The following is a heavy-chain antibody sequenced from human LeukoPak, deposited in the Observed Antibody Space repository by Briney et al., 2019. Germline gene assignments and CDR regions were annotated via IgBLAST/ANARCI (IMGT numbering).Heavy chain of an antibody. Sequence: PGGSLRLSCAASGFTFSSYSMNWVRQAPGKGLEWVSSISSSSSYIYYADSVKGRFTISRDNAKNSLYLQMNSLRAEDTAVYYCARDQLVVPAAIAYYYYYGMDVWGQGTTVTVSS. CDR2: ISSSSSYI. CDR3: ARDQLVVPAAIAYYYYYGMDV. V-gene: IGHV3-21*01. J-gene: IGHJ6*02. CDR1: GFTFSSYS. D-gene: IGHD2-2*02.